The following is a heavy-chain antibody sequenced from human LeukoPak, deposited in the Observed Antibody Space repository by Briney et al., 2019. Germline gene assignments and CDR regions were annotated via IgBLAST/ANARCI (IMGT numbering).Heavy chain of an antibody. CDR1: GFTLSSHW. J-gene: IGHJ6*03. D-gene: IGHD6-19*01. Sequence: GGSLRLSCEASGFTLSSHWMSWVRQAPGKGLEWVAVISYDGSNKYYADSVKGRFTISRDNSKNTLYLQMNSLRAEDTAVYYCARDGSGWFYYYYYMDVWGKGTTVTISS. V-gene: IGHV3-30*03. CDR3: ARDGSGWFYYYYYMDV. CDR2: ISYDGSNK.